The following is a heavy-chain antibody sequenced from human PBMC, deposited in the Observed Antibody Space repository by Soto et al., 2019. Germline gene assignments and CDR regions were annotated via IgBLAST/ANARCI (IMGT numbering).Heavy chain of an antibody. CDR3: PRGDY. J-gene: IGHJ4*02. CDR1: GESITSLGYY. Sequence: QVHLQESGPGLVKPSQTLSLACSVSGESITSLGYYWTWVRQPPGKGLEWIGFVSYTGSTFYNSALRSRVTISRHTSQYQFLLDVESVTVADTAFYFWPRGDYWGEGVLVTVSS. CDR2: VSYTGST. V-gene: IGHV4-31*03.